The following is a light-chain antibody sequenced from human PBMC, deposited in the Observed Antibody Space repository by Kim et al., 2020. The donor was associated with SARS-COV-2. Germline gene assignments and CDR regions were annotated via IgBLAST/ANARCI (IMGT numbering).Light chain of an antibody. V-gene: IGKV1D-16*01. J-gene: IGKJ1*01. CDR3: HKYERYPRT. CDR2: AAS. CDR1: QGISSW. Sequence: IQMTQSPSSLSASVGDRVTISCRVSQGISSWLAWYQLKPGKAPKSLIYAASSLQSGVPSRFSGSGSGTDFTLTISSLQPENFATYSCHKYERYPRTFGLGTKVDIK.